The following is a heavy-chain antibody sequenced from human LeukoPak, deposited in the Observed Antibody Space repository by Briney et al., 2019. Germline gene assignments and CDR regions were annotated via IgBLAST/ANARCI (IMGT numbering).Heavy chain of an antibody. D-gene: IGHD3-10*01. V-gene: IGHV1-69*13. Sequence: GASVKVSCKASGGTFSSYAISWVRQAPGQGLEWMGGIIPIFGTANYAQKFQGRVTITADESTSTAYMELSSLRSEDTAVYYCAREGGITMVRGTYYFDYWGQGTLVTVSS. CDR1: GGTFSSYA. J-gene: IGHJ4*02. CDR2: IIPIFGTA. CDR3: AREGGITMVRGTYYFDY.